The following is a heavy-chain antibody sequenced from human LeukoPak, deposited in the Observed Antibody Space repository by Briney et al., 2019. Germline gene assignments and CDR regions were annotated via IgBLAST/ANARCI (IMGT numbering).Heavy chain of an antibody. CDR2: IIPIFGTA. J-gene: IGHJ5*02. CDR3: ARDLGYCSSTSCHNWFDP. D-gene: IGHD2-2*01. V-gene: IGHV1-69*05. Sequence: ASVTVSCKASGGTFSSYAISWVRQAPGQGLEWMGGIIPIFGTANYAQKFQGRVTITTDESTSTAYMELSSLRSEDTAVYYCARDLGYCSSTSCHNWFDPWGQGTLVTVSS. CDR1: GGTFSSYA.